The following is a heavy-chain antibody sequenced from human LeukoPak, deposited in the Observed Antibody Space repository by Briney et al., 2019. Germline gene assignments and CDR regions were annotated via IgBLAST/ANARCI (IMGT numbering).Heavy chain of an antibody. CDR2: ISGSSGYI. V-gene: IGHV3-21*01. CDR3: ARESYYYDSSGKPSYYYYGMDV. D-gene: IGHD3-22*01. J-gene: IGHJ6*02. Sequence: GGSLRLSCAASGFTFSSYSMNWVRQAPGKGLEWVSSISGSSGYIYYADSVKGRFTISRDNAKNSLYLQMNSLRAEDTAVYYCARESYYYDSSGKPSYYYYGMDVWGQGTTVTVSS. CDR1: GFTFSSYS.